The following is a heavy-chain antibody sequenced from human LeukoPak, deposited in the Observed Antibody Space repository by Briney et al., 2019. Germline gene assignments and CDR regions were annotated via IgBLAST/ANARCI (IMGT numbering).Heavy chain of an antibody. CDR2: IWYDGSNK. Sequence: GGSLRLSCAASGLTFSSYGTHWVRQAPGKGLEWVAVIWYDGSNKYYADSVKGRFTISRDNAKNSLYLQMNSLRAEDTAVYYCARDRSVVVAATLSDYWGQGTLVTVSS. V-gene: IGHV3-33*01. J-gene: IGHJ4*02. CDR1: GLTFSSYG. D-gene: IGHD2-15*01. CDR3: ARDRSVVVAATLSDY.